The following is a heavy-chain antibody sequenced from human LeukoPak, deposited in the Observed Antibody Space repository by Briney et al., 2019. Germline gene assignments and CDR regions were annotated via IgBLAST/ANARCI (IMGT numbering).Heavy chain of an antibody. CDR2: MNPNSGNT. Sequence: ASVKVSCKASGYTFTSYDINWVRQATGQGLEWMGWMNPNSGNTGYAQKFQGRVTMTRNTSISTAYMELSSLRSEDTAVYYCAGGFWQRLANWFDPWGQGTLVTVSS. J-gene: IGHJ5*02. CDR1: GYTFTSYD. V-gene: IGHV1-8*01. D-gene: IGHD6-25*01. CDR3: AGGFWQRLANWFDP.